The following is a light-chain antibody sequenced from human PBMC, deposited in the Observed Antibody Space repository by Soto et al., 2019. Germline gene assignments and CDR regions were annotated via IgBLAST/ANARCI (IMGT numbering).Light chain of an antibody. CDR1: QSVCSTY. Sequence: EIVMTLSPATLSLSPGERATLSCRASQSVCSTYLCWPQQKPGQAPRLLIYGASTRATGIPASFSGSGSGTDFTLTISGLQPEEFATYYCQQYNSYSQTFGQGTKVEIK. CDR2: GAS. J-gene: IGKJ1*01. V-gene: IGKV3D-7*01. CDR3: QQYNSYSQT.